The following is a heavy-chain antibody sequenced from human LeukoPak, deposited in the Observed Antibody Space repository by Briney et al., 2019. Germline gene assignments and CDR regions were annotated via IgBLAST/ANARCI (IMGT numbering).Heavy chain of an antibody. CDR2: IKKDGSEK. Sequence: GGSLRLSCAASGFTFSSYGMSWVRQAPGKGLEWVANIKKDGSEKYYVDSVKGRFTISRDNAKTSLYLQMNSPRAEDTAVYYCARDLSGVTGYTYGRGIDYWGQGTLVTVSS. V-gene: IGHV3-7*01. CDR3: ARDLSGVTGYTYGRGIDY. D-gene: IGHD5-18*01. J-gene: IGHJ4*02. CDR1: GFTFSSYG.